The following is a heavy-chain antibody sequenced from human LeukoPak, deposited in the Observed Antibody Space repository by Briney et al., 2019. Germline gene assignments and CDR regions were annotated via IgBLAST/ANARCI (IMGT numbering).Heavy chain of an antibody. CDR2: INPTNGGT. V-gene: IGHV1-2*02. D-gene: IGHD5-18*01. CDR1: GYPFTDYY. CDR3: ARDRGNRGYSFNN. Sequence: GASVRVSCKSSGYPFTDYYIHWVRQAPGQGLEWIGWINPTNGGTNYVQKFQGRVTMTRGTSISTAYMDLSSLRSDDTAVYYCARDRGNRGYSFNNWGQGTLVTVSS. J-gene: IGHJ4*02.